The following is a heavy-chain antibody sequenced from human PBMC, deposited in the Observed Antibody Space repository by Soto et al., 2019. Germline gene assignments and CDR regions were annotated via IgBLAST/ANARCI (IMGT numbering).Heavy chain of an antibody. CDR1: GYTFTSYG. CDR3: ARGSRVPAVSPYYYYYYGMDV. V-gene: IGHV1-18*01. Sequence: GASVKVSCKASGYTFTSYGISWVRQAPGQGLEWMGWISAYNGNTNYAQKLQGRVTMTTDTSTSTAYMELRSLRSDDTAVYYCARGSRVPAVSPYYYYYYGMDVWGQGTTVTVSS. J-gene: IGHJ6*02. CDR2: ISAYNGNT. D-gene: IGHD2-2*01.